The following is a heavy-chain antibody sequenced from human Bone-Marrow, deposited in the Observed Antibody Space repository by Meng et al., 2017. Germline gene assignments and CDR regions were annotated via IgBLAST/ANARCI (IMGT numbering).Heavy chain of an antibody. CDR3: AKVHIPLYYYDSSGYGLDY. V-gene: IGHV3-23*01. Sequence: GGSLRLSCAASGFTFSSYAMSGVRQAPGKGLEWVSAISGSGGSTYYADSVKGRFTISRDNSKNTLYLQMNSLRAEDTAVYYCAKVHIPLYYYDSSGYGLDYWGQGTLVTVSS. J-gene: IGHJ4*02. D-gene: IGHD3-22*01. CDR2: ISGSGGST. CDR1: GFTFSSYA.